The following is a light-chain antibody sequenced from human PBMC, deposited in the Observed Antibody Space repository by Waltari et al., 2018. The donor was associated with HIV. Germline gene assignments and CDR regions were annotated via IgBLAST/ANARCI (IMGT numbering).Light chain of an antibody. V-gene: IGLV8-61*01. J-gene: IGLJ2*01. CDR3: VLYMGRGIVV. CDR1: SGSVSTSYY. CDR2: NTN. Sequence: QTVVTQEPSFSVSPGGTVTLTCGLSSGSVSTSYYPSWYQQTPGQAPRTIIYNTNTRSSGVPDRFSGSILGNKAALTITGAQADDESDYYCVLYMGRGIVVFGGGTSLTVL.